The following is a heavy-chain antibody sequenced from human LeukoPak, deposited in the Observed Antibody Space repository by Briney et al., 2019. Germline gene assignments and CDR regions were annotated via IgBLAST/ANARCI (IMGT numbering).Heavy chain of an antibody. Sequence: GASVKVSCKASGGTFSSYAISWVRQAPGQGLEWMGGIIPIFGTANYAQKFQGRVTITADKSTSTAYMELSSLRSEDTAVYYCARLVDTAIPFDYWGQGTLVTVSS. CDR3: ARLVDTAIPFDY. CDR2: IIPIFGTA. CDR1: GGTFSSYA. J-gene: IGHJ4*02. V-gene: IGHV1-69*06. D-gene: IGHD5-18*01.